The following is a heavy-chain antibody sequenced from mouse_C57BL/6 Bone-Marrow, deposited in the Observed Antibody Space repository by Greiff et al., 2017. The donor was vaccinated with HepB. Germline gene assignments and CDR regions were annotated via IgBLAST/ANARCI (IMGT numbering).Heavy chain of an antibody. CDR3: ARGEVVAPDWYFDV. CDR2: INPSSGCT. D-gene: IGHD1-1*01. Sequence: QVQLQQSGAELARPGASVKMSCKASGYTFTSYTMHWVKQRPGQGLEWIGYINPSSGCTKYNQKFKDKATLTADKSSSTAYMQLSSLTSEDSAVYYCARGEVVAPDWYFDVWGTGTTVTVSS. V-gene: IGHV1-4*01. CDR1: GYTFTSYT. J-gene: IGHJ1*03.